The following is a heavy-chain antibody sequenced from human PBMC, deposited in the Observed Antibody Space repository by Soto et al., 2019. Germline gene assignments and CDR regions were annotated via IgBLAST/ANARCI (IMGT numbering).Heavy chain of an antibody. Sequence: GASVKVSCKASGGTFSSYAISWVRQAPGQGLEWMGGIIPIFGTANYAQKFQGRVTITADESTSTAYMELSSLRSEDTAVYYCARGASSGWSPYYGMDVWGQGTTVTVSS. D-gene: IGHD6-19*01. CDR3: ARGASSGWSPYYGMDV. CDR2: IIPIFGTA. CDR1: GGTFSSYA. J-gene: IGHJ6*02. V-gene: IGHV1-69*13.